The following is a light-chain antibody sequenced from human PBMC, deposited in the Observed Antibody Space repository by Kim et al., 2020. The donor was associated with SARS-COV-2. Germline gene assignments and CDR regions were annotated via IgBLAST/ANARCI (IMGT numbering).Light chain of an antibody. CDR3: LLYYGGTRV. Sequence: PGGTVTLTCASSTGAVTSGFYPTWFQQKPGQAPRTLIYGTTNKYPWTPARFSGSLLGDKAALTLSGVQPEDEADYYCLLYYGGTRVFGGGTKLTVL. CDR2: GTT. J-gene: IGLJ3*02. V-gene: IGLV7-43*01. CDR1: TGAVTSGFY.